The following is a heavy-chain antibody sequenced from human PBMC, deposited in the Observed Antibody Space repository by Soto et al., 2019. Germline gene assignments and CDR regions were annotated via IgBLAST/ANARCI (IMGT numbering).Heavy chain of an antibody. CDR3: AKDQYSSRWSLLAY. J-gene: IGHJ4*02. CDR1: GFTFSSYA. Sequence: SLRLSCAASGFTFSSYAMSWVRQAPGKGLEWVSAISGSGGSTYYADSVKGRFTISRDNSKNTLYLQMNSLRAEDTAVYYCAKDQYSSRWSLLAYWGQGTLVIVSS. D-gene: IGHD6-13*01. V-gene: IGHV3-23*01. CDR2: ISGSGGST.